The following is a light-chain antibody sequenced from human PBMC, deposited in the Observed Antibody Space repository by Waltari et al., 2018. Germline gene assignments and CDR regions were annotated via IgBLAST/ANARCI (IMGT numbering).Light chain of an antibody. CDR1: QSVSRY. J-gene: IGKJ1*01. Sequence: EIVLTQSPDTLSLSPGETATLSCRASQSVSRYLAWYQQKPGQAPRLLIYDASSRATGIPDRFSGIGSGTDFSLTISRLEPDDFAVYYCQKYVSLPATFGQGTKVEIK. CDR3: QKYVSLPAT. V-gene: IGKV3-20*01. CDR2: DAS.